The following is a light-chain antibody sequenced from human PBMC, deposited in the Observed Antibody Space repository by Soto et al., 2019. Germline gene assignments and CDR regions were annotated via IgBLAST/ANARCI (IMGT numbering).Light chain of an antibody. CDR3: QQRSNWPPIT. J-gene: IGKJ5*01. V-gene: IGKV3-11*01. CDR1: QSVTSN. Sequence: EIVMTQSTATLSGSPGDRATLSCRASQSVTSNLAWYQQKPGQAPRLLIYDASNRATGIPARFSGSGSGTDFTLTISSLEPEDFAVYYCQQRSNWPPITFGQGTRLEIK. CDR2: DAS.